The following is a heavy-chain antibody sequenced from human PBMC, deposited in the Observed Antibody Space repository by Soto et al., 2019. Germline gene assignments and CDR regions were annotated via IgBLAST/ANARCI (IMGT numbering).Heavy chain of an antibody. J-gene: IGHJ5*02. CDR3: ARDWRGAEGFDP. CDR2: IGADNSDT. D-gene: IGHD3-3*01. Sequence: QVQLVQSGPEVKKPGGSVKVSCKASGYTFPTYGFSWVRQAPGQGLEWVGWIGADNSDTTYAQKFQGRVTITIDTSTTTSYMELRSLTTDDTAVYFCARDWRGAEGFDPWGQGTLVTVSS. V-gene: IGHV1-18*04. CDR1: GYTFPTYG.